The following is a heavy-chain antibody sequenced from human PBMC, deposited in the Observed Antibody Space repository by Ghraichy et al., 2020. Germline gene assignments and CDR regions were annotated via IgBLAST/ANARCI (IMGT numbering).Heavy chain of an antibody. CDR1: GFTFSSYW. CDR2: IKQDGSEK. D-gene: IGHD3-10*01. Sequence: GGSLRLSCAASGFTFSSYWMSWVRQAPGKGLEWVANIKQDGSEKYYVDSVKGRFTISRDNAKNSLYLQMNSLRAEDTAVYYCARDDRDVLLWFGEPRYYGMDVWGQGTTVTVSS. CDR3: ARDDRDVLLWFGEPRYYGMDV. V-gene: IGHV3-7*01. J-gene: IGHJ6*02.